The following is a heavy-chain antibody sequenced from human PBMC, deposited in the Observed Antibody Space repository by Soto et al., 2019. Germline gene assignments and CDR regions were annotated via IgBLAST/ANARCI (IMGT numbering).Heavy chain of an antibody. J-gene: IGHJ5*02. Sequence: GASVKVSCKASGYTFPSYDINWVRQATGQGLEWMGWMNPNSGNTGYAQKFQGRVTMTRNTSISTAYMELSSLRSEDTAVYYCVRNVGYCTGGGCYAWFDPWGQGTLVTVSS. CDR2: MNPNSGNT. D-gene: IGHD2-8*02. CDR1: GYTFPSYD. V-gene: IGHV1-8*01. CDR3: VRNVGYCTGGGCYAWFDP.